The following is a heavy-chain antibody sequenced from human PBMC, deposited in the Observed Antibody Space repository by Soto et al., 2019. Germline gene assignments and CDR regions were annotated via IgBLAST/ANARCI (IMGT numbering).Heavy chain of an antibody. CDR2: IDNAGTDS. CDR3: ARGWFGPGV. V-gene: IGHV3-74*01. J-gene: IGHJ6*04. CDR1: GFTLSGRS. Sequence: EVQLVESGGGLVQPGGSLRLSCAASGFTLSGRSMHWVRQAPGKGQVWVSGIDNAGTDSTYADSVKGRFTSSRDNAMNMLYLQMNSLGVEDTAVYYCARGWFGPGVWCKGNTVTVSS. D-gene: IGHD3-10*01.